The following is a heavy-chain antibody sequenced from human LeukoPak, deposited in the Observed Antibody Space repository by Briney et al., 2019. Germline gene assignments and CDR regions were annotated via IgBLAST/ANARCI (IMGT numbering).Heavy chain of an antibody. J-gene: IGHJ4*02. D-gene: IGHD3/OR15-3a*01. Sequence: TGGSLRLSCAASGFTFSSYEMNWVPQAPGEGLEWVSYIGGSGRTIYYTDSVKGRFTISRDNAKNSLYLQMNSLRAEDTAVYYCVRGGLLGYWGQGTLVTVSS. V-gene: IGHV3-48*03. CDR3: VRGGLLGY. CDR2: IGGSGRTI. CDR1: GFTFSSYE.